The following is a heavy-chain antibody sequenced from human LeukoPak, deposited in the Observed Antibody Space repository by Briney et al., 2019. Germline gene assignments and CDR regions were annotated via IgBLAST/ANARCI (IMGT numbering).Heavy chain of an antibody. Sequence: SETLSLTCTVSGGSISSGGYYWSWIRQHPGKGLEWIGYIYYSGTTNYNPSLKSRVTISVDTSKNQFSLKLSSVTAADTAVYYCARLDSSVYYLFDYWGQGTLVTVSS. J-gene: IGHJ4*02. CDR3: ARLDSSVYYLFDY. V-gene: IGHV4-61*08. CDR2: IYYSGTT. CDR1: GGSISSGGYY. D-gene: IGHD3-22*01.